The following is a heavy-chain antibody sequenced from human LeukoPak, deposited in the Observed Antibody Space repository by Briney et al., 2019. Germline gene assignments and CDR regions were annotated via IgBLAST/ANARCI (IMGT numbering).Heavy chain of an antibody. Sequence: SETLSLTCTVSGGSISSGGYYWSWIRQHPGKGLEWIGYIYYSGSTYYNPSLKSRVTISVDTSKNQLSLKLSSVTAADTAVYCCARERGYYYDSSGYPDAFDIWGQGTMVTVSS. CDR2: IYYSGST. J-gene: IGHJ3*02. V-gene: IGHV4-31*03. CDR1: GGSISSGGYY. CDR3: ARERGYYYDSSGYPDAFDI. D-gene: IGHD3-22*01.